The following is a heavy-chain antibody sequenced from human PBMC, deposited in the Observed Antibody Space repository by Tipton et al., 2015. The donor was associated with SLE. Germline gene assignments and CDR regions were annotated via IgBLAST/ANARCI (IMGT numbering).Heavy chain of an antibody. CDR3: AHRGTSSGYYYYFDY. D-gene: IGHD3-22*01. CDR2: ISGSGSST. J-gene: IGHJ4*02. Sequence: GSLRLSCSASGFNFSPYAMSWVRQAPGKGLEWVSGISGSGSSTYYADSLKGRFTISRDNSKNTLYLQMNSLRAEEPAVYYCAHRGTSSGYYYYFDYWGQGTLVTVSS. V-gene: IGHV3-23*01. CDR1: GFNFSPYA.